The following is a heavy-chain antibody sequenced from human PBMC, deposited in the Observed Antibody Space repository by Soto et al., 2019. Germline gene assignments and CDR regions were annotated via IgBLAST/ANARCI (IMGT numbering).Heavy chain of an antibody. Sequence: SETLSLTCTVSGGSISGYYWSWIRQPPGKGLEQIGEINYSGGTNYNPSLKSRVTISVDTSKNQFSLKLSSVTAADTAVYYCARAKKVRFPEGGTTPRYYYGMDVWGQGTTVTVSS. CDR1: GGSISGYY. CDR3: ARAKKVRFPEGGTTPRYYYGMDV. CDR2: INYSGGT. J-gene: IGHJ6*02. V-gene: IGHV4-34*01. D-gene: IGHD1-1*01.